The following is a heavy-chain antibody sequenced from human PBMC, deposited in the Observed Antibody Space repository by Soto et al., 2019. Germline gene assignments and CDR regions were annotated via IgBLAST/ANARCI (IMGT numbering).Heavy chain of an antibody. CDR3: ARHSTSAPKDY. D-gene: IGHD3-10*01. V-gene: IGHV5-51*01. J-gene: IGHJ4*01. Sequence: GESLKLSCNGSGYSFTTYWIAWVRQMPGKGLEWVGVIYPGDSDTRYSPSFEGHVTISVDKSVSTAFLQWNSLKASDNAMYYCARHSTSAPKDYWGQGTLVTGSS. CDR1: GYSFTTYW. CDR2: IYPGDSDT.